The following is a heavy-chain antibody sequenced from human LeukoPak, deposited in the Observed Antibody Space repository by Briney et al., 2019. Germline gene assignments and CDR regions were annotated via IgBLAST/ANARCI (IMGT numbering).Heavy chain of an antibody. Sequence: PGGSLRLSCAASGFTFSTFAMSWVRQAPGKGLEWVAVISYDGSNKYYADSVKGRFTISRDNSKNTLYLQMNSLRAEDTAVYYCAKDATYYYDSSGYSGDAFDIWGQGTMVTVSS. D-gene: IGHD3-22*01. CDR1: GFTFSTFA. CDR3: AKDATYYYDSSGYSGDAFDI. CDR2: ISYDGSNK. V-gene: IGHV3-30*18. J-gene: IGHJ3*02.